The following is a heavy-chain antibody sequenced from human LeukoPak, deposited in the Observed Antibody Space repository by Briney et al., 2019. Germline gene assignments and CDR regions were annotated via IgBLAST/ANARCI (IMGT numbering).Heavy chain of an antibody. Sequence: PGGSLRLSCAASGFTFSGYWMHWVRQAPGKGLVWVSRLNSDGSRTSYADSVKGRLTISRDNAHNTLYLQMNSLRAEDTAVYYCARGVSTSFDYWGQGTLVTVSS. CDR3: ARGVSTSFDY. CDR2: LNSDGSRT. J-gene: IGHJ4*02. V-gene: IGHV3-74*01. D-gene: IGHD5/OR15-5a*01. CDR1: GFTFSGYW.